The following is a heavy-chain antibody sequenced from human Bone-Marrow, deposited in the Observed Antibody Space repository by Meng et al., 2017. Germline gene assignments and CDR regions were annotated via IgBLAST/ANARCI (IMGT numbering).Heavy chain of an antibody. Sequence: ASVKVSCKASGFTFTSSAVQWVRQAPGKGLEWMGGFDPEDGETIYAQKFQGRVTMTEDTSTDTAYMELSSLRSEDTAVYYCAKGSSIYGMDVWGQGTTVTVSS. D-gene: IGHD1-26*01. V-gene: IGHV1-24*01. CDR2: FDPEDGET. CDR3: AKGSSIYGMDV. J-gene: IGHJ6*02. CDR1: GFTFTSSA.